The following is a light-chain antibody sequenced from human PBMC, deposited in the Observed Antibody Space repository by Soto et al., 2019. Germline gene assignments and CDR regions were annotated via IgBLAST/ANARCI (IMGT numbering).Light chain of an antibody. CDR2: DVS. J-gene: IGLJ1*01. CDR3: RSYAGSYTFSV. Sequence: QSVLTQPGSVSGSPGQSVTISCTGTSSDVGGYNYVSWYQQHAGKAPKLMIYDVSNRPSGVPVRFSCSKSGNTASLTISGLQAQDEADSHCRSYAGSYTFSVFGTGTKVTVL. V-gene: IGLV2-11*01. CDR1: SSDVGGYNY.